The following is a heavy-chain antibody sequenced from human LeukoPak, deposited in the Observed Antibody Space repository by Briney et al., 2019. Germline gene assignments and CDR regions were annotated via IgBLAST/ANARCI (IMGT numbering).Heavy chain of an antibody. V-gene: IGHV3-23*01. D-gene: IGHD4/OR15-4a*01. Sequence: GGSLRLSCAASGFIFNKHAMSWVRQAPGKGLEWVSGLSGSGGSTDYADSVEGRYTVSRDHSKNTLFLQMNSLRAEDTAIYYCAKERDYGPADYWGQGTLVTVSS. J-gene: IGHJ4*02. CDR3: AKERDYGPADY. CDR1: GFIFNKHA. CDR2: LSGSGGST.